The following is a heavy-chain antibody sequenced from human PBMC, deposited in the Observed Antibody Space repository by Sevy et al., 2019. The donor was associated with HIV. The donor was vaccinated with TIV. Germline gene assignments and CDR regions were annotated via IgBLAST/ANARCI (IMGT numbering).Heavy chain of an antibody. D-gene: IGHD6-19*01. J-gene: IGHJ4*01. CDR2: ISTYNGNT. CDR3: AGATGMAVAGTGRYFDF. V-gene: IGHV1-18*04. Sequence: ASVKVSCKISGYKVDMYGIAWVRQAPGQGLEWMGWISTYNGNTNYAQNFQGRVTMTTDTSTSVFYMELGGLGPDDTAFYYCAGATGMAVAGTGRYFDFWGQGTLVTVSS. CDR1: GYKVDMYG.